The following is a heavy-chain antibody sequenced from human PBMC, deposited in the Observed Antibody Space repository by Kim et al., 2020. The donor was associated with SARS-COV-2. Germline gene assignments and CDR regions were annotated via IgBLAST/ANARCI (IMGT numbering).Heavy chain of an antibody. V-gene: IGHV4-34*01. CDR3: ARVQGYSYGYAYYMDV. J-gene: IGHJ6*03. D-gene: IGHD5-18*01. Sequence: SLNSRVTISVDTSKNQFSLKLSSVTAADTAVYYCARVQGYSYGYAYYMDVWGKGTTVTVSS.